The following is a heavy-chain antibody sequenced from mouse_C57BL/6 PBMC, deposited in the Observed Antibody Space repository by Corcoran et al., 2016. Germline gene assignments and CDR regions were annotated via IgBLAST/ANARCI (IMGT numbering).Heavy chain of an antibody. D-gene: IGHD2-3*01. J-gene: IGHJ3*01. CDR2: INPNNGGT. CDR3: SSGNGYSFAY. Sequence: EVQLQQSGPELVKPGASVKMSCKASGYTFADYNMHWVKQSHGKSLEWIGYINPNNGGTSYNQKFKGKATLTVNKSSSTAYMELRSLTSEDSAVYYCSSGNGYSFAYWGQGPLVTVSA. CDR1: GYTFADYN. V-gene: IGHV1-22*01.